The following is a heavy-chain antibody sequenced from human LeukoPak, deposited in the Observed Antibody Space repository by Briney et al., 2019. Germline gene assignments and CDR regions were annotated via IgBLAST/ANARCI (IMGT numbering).Heavy chain of an antibody. J-gene: IGHJ4*02. CDR3: ATYGWLVQGFYFDY. CDR2: MNPNSGNT. CDR1: GYTFTSYD. D-gene: IGHD6-19*01. Sequence: ASVKVSCKASGYTFTSYDINWVRQATGQGLEWMGWMNPNSGNTGYAQKFQGRVTITRNTSISTAYMELSSLRSEDTAVYYCATYGWLVQGFYFDYWGQGTLVTVSS. V-gene: IGHV1-8*03.